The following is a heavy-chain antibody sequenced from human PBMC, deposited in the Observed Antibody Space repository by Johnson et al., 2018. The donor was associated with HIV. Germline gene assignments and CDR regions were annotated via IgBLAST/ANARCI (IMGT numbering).Heavy chain of an antibody. J-gene: IGHJ3*02. V-gene: IGHV3-74*02. Sequence: VQLVESGGGLVQPGWSLRLSCAASGFTFSSYWMHWVRQAPGKGLVWVSRINSDGSSTSYADSVKGRFTISRDNAKNSLYLQMNSLRAEDTAVYYCARVVVWIVVAHAFDIWGQGTMVTVSS. CDR3: ARVVVWIVVAHAFDI. D-gene: IGHD3-22*01. CDR2: INSDGSST. CDR1: GFTFSSYW.